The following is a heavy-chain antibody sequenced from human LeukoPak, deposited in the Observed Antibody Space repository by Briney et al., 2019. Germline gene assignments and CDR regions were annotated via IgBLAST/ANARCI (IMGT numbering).Heavy chain of an antibody. CDR2: ISSNGGSS. Sequence: PGGSLRLSCSASGFTFSAYAMYWVRQAPGKGLEYVSGISSNGGSSFYADSVKGRFTISRDNSKNTLYLQMNSLRAEDTGVYYCANNGVSPNYYYGMNVWGQGTTVTVSS. V-gene: IGHV3-64*04. CDR1: GFTFSAYA. CDR3: ANNGVSPNYYYGMNV. D-gene: IGHD2-8*01. J-gene: IGHJ6*02.